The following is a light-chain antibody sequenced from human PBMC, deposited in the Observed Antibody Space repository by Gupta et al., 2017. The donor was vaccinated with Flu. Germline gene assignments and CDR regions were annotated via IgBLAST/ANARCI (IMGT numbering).Light chain of an antibody. Sequence: QSALTQPASVSGSPRQSITISCTGTSSDIGSYDLVSWYQQHPGKAPRLIISEVSNRPSGVSNRFSGSKSGNTASLTISGLQSEDEADYYCSSYTLRSTPMIFGGGTNLTVL. CDR3: SSYTLRSTPMI. V-gene: IGLV2-14*02. CDR1: SSDIGSYDL. J-gene: IGLJ2*01. CDR2: EVS.